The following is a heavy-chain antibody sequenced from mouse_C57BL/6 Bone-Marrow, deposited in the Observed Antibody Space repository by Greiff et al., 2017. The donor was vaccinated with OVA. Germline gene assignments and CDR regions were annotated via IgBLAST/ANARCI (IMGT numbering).Heavy chain of an antibody. D-gene: IGHD1-1*01. J-gene: IGHJ3*01. CDR1: GFTFSSYG. V-gene: IGHV5-6*01. CDR3: ANYGSSQFAY. Sequence: EVQLQESGGDLVKPGGSLKLSCAASGFTFSSYGMSWVRQTPDKRLEWVATISSGGSYTYYPDSVKGRFTISRDNAENTLYLQMSSLKSEDTAMYYCANYGSSQFAYWGQGTLVTVSA. CDR2: ISSGGSYT.